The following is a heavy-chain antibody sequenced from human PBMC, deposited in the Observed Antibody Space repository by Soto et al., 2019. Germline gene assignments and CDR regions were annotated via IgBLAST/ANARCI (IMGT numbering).Heavy chain of an antibody. CDR1: GFSLSTSGVG. V-gene: IGHV2-5*02. J-gene: IGHJ4*02. Sequence: QITLKESGPTLVKPTQTLTLTCTLSGFSLSTSGVGVGWIRKPPGKALEWLALIYWDDDKRYSPSLKSRLTVTKDTSKNPVGMTKTNMDPGDTATYFCARSCGRFRSFGHWGQGTPVTVSS. CDR2: IYWDDDK. CDR3: ARSCGRFRSFGH. D-gene: IGHD1-26*01.